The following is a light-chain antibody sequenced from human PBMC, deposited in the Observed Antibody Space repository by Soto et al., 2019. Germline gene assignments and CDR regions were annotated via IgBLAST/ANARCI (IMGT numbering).Light chain of an antibody. CDR2: ANT. Sequence: QSVLTQPPSVSGAPGQRVTISRTGSSSNIGPTYDVHWYQQLPGTAPKLLIYANTNRPSGVPDRFSGSKSGTSASLAIAGLQAEDEADYFCQSYDSSLSGYVFGTGTKLTVL. J-gene: IGLJ1*01. V-gene: IGLV1-40*01. CDR1: SSNIGPTYD. CDR3: QSYDSSLSGYV.